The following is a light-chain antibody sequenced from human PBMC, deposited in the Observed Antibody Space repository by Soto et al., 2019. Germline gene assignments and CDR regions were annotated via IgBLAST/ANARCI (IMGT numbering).Light chain of an antibody. CDR3: QVWDNPSAHVV. J-gene: IGLJ3*02. V-gene: IGLV3-21*02. CDR1: NIGTKS. Sequence: SSDLTHPTSVSWAPGHTARITCGGNNIGTKSVHWYQQKPGQAPVLVVYDDYDRPSWIPERFSGSNSGNTATLTISTVEAGDEADYYCQVWDNPSAHVVFGGGTKVTVL. CDR2: DDY.